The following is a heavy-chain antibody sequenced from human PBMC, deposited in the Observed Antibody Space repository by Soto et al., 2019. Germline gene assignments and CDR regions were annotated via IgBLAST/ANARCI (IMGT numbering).Heavy chain of an antibody. D-gene: IGHD3-22*01. Sequence: LSLTCTVSGGSISTYFSSWIRQPAGGGLEWIGRIYTTGSTNYNPSLKSRVTMSLDTSRNQFSLKLSSVTAADTAVYYCAREGGYFDSSGSGVYHYHGVDVWGQGTAVTVSS. CDR3: AREGGYFDSSGSGVYHYHGVDV. CDR2: IYTTGST. CDR1: GGSISTYF. V-gene: IGHV4-4*07. J-gene: IGHJ6*02.